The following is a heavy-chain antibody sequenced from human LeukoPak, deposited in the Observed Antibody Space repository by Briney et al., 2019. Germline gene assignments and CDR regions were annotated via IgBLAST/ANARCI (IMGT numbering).Heavy chain of an antibody. Sequence: GGSLRLSCAASGFTFSNYGMPWVRQAPGKGLEWVAVLWYDGSNKYYADSVRGRFTISRDNSENTLNLQMNSLRAEDTAVYYCARARTYDNTGYLNYWGQGTLVTVSS. CDR3: ARARTYDNTGYLNY. V-gene: IGHV3-33*01. J-gene: IGHJ4*02. CDR1: GFTFSNYG. D-gene: IGHD3-22*01. CDR2: LWYDGSNK.